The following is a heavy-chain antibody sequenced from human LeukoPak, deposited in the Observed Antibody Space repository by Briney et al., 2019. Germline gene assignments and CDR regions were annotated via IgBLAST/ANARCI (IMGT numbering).Heavy chain of an antibody. D-gene: IGHD6-13*01. CDR3: ARTLEAAAEHDY. CDR1: GYTFTSYD. J-gene: IGHJ4*02. V-gene: IGHV1-46*01. CDR2: INPSGGST. Sequence: ASVKVSCKASGYTFTSYDINWVRQAPGQGLEWMGIINPSGGSTSYAQKFQGRVTMTRDMSTSTVYMELSSLRSEDTAVYYCARTLEAAAEHDYWGQGTLVTVSS.